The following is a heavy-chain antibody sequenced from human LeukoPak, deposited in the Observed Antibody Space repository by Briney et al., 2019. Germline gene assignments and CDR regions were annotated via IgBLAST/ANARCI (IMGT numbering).Heavy chain of an antibody. J-gene: IGHJ3*02. CDR3: AHDGGAYDAFDI. CDR1: GFSLSTSGVG. D-gene: IGHD4-17*01. CDR2: IYWNDDK. Sequence: SGPTLVNPTQTLTLTCTFSGFSLSTSGVGVGWIRQPPGKAREWLALIYWNDDKRYSPSLKSGLTITKDTSKNQVVLTMTNMDPVDTATYYCAHDGGAYDAFDIWGQGTMVTVSS. V-gene: IGHV2-5*01.